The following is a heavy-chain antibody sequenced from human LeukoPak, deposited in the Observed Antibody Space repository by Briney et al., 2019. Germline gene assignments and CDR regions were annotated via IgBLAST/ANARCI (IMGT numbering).Heavy chain of an antibody. CDR2: IYYSGST. CDR1: GGSVSSGSYY. CDR3: ARDRITNGYSLIDY. D-gene: IGHD5-24*01. J-gene: IGHJ4*02. V-gene: IGHV4-61*01. Sequence: SETLSLTCTVSGGSVSSGSYYWSWIRQPPGKGLERIGYIYYSGSTNYNPSLKSRVTISVDTSKNQFSLKLSSVTAADTAVYYCARDRITNGYSLIDYWGQGTLVTVSS.